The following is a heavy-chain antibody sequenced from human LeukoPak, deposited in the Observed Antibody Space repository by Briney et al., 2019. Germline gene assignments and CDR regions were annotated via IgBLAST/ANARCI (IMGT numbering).Heavy chain of an antibody. V-gene: IGHV3-7*01. D-gene: IGHD2-15*01. J-gene: IGHJ4*02. CDR3: ARRWPSYYFDY. CDR1: GFIFRNYG. Sequence: PGGSLRLSCAASGFIFRNYGMHWVRQAPGKGLEWVANIKQDGSEKYYVDSVKGRFTISRDNAKNSLYLQMNSLRAEDTAVYYCARRWPSYYFDYWGQGTLVTVSS. CDR2: IKQDGSEK.